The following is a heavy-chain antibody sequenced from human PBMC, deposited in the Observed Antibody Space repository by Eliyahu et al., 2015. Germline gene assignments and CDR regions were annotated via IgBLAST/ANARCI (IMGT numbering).Heavy chain of an antibody. CDR1: GYTFVTYG. D-gene: IGHD5-18*01. V-gene: IGHV1-18*01. Sequence: QIQLVQSPSEVKKPGASVKVSCKASGYTFVTYGISWVRQAPGQGLEWMGWISGYRGTTHXAKSLQDRLTLTTDKSTDTAYMELKSLRSDDTAVYFCARDTTYNNGWGFDYWGQGTLVTVSS. J-gene: IGHJ4*02. CDR3: ARDTTYNNGWGFDY. CDR2: ISGYRGTT.